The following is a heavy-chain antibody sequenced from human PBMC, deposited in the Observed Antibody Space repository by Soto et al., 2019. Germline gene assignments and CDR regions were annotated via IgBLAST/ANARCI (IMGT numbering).Heavy chain of an antibody. Sequence: QVTLKESGPVLVKPTETLTLTCTVSGFSLTNARMGVSWIRQPPGKALEWLAHFFPNDEKSYSTSLNSRLTISQDTSKSQVVLSMTNMDPVDTATYYCARISGSDGFDYWGQGTLVTVSS. CDR2: FFPNDEK. J-gene: IGHJ4*02. V-gene: IGHV2-26*01. CDR3: ARISGSDGFDY. CDR1: GFSLTNARMG.